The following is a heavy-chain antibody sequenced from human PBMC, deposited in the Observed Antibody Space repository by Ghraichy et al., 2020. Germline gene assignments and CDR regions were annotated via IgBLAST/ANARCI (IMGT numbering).Heavy chain of an antibody. CDR3: ARAPGKIPRYFDY. Sequence: GGSLRLSCAASGFTFSSYWMHWVRQAPGKGLVWVSRINSDGSSTSYADSVKGRFTISRDNAKNTLYLQMNSLRAEDTAVYYCARAPGKIPRYFDYWGQGTLVTVSS. CDR2: INSDGSST. V-gene: IGHV3-74*01. J-gene: IGHJ4*02. CDR1: GFTFSSYW.